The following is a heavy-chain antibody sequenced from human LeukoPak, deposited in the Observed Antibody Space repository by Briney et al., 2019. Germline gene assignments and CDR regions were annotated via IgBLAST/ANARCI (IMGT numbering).Heavy chain of an antibody. D-gene: IGHD3-9*01. CDR1: GFTFDDYA. Sequence: GGSLRLSCAASGFTFDDYAMHWVRQAPGKGLECVSGISWNSGSIYYAASVRGRFTISRDKARNSVYLQMNSLRVEDTAVYYCARDPLRYLRVGHYDYWGQGTLVAVSS. J-gene: IGHJ4*02. V-gene: IGHV3-9*01. CDR2: ISWNSGSI. CDR3: ARDPLRYLRVGHYDY.